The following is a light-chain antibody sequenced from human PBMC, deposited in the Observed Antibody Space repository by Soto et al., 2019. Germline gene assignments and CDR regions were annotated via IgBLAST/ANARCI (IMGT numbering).Light chain of an antibody. CDR2: GAF. CDR1: QSLRSS. CDR3: QQYNNWPPIT. J-gene: IGKJ5*01. Sequence: ETMMTQSPDTLSVSLGERATLSCRASQSLRSSLAWYQQKPGQAPRLLIYGAFNRAAGIPARFSGSGSGTDFTLTISSLEPEDSAVYYCQQYNNWPPITFGQGTRLEIK. V-gene: IGKV3D-15*01.